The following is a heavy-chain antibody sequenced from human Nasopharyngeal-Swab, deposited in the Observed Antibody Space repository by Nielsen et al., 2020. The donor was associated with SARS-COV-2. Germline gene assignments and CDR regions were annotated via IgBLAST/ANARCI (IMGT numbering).Heavy chain of an antibody. CDR3: ARDGDYSGWELTDY. CDR2: ISSSSSYI. Sequence: GSLKISCAASGFPFSSSSINWVRQAPGKGLAWVSSISSSSSYIYYADSVKGRFTFSRDNPKNSLYLQMNSLRAEDTAVYYCARDGDYSGWELTDYWGQGTLVTVSS. D-gene: IGHD1-26*01. J-gene: IGHJ4*02. CDR1: GFPFSSSS. V-gene: IGHV3-21*01.